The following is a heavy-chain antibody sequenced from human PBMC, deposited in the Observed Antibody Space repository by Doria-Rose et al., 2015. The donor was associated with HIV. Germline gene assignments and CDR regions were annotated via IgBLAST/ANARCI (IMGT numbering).Heavy chain of an antibody. D-gene: IGHD6-13*01. J-gene: IGHJ4*02. Sequence: QESGPVLVKPTETLTLTCAVSGVSLSSPGMGVSWIRQPPGKALEWLANIFTYDERSYKPSLTSRLTISRGTSKSQVVLTMTDMDPVDTATYYCARIKSSRWYHKYYFDFWGQGTLVIVSA. V-gene: IGHV2-26*01. CDR3: ARIKSSRWYHKYYFDF. CDR1: GVSLSSPGMG. CDR2: IFTYDER.